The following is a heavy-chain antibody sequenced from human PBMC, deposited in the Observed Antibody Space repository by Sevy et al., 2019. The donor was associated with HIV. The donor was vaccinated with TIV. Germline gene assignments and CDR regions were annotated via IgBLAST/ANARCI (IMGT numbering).Heavy chain of an antibody. V-gene: IGHV3-33*08. CDR2: IWYDGSNK. J-gene: IGHJ4*02. CDR1: GFTVSSYG. CDR3: ASDYSGSDYGPFDY. Sequence: GGSLRLSCAASGFTVSSYGMHWVRQAPGKGLEWVAVIWYDGSNKYYADSVKGRFTISRDNSKNTLYLQMNSLRAEDTAVYYCASDYSGSDYGPFDYWGQGTLVTVSS. D-gene: IGHD1-26*01.